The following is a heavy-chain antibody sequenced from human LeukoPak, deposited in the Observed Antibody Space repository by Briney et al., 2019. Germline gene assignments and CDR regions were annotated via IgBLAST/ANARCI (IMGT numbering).Heavy chain of an antibody. CDR3: ARHVGTYYDY. Sequence: PRGSLRLSRTPPVLSYRDYLMSWVRAAPGEGLGWVAHIKPDGVEKYYVDSVKGRYTISRDNAKNPLYLQMSSLRAEDTAVYYCARHVGTYYDYWGQGTLVTVSS. V-gene: IGHV3-7*01. J-gene: IGHJ4*02. D-gene: IGHD1-26*01. CDR2: IKPDGVEK. CDR1: VLSYRDYL.